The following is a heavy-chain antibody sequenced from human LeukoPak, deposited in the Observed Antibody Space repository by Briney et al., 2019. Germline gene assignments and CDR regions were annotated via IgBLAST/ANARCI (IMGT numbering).Heavy chain of an antibody. CDR3: ARAKEELLWFGETYYYYYMDV. CDR1: GGSFSGYY. CDR2: INHSGST. D-gene: IGHD3-10*01. V-gene: IGHV4-34*01. J-gene: IGHJ6*03. Sequence: SETLSLTCAVYGGSFSGYYWSWIRQPPGKGLEWIGEINHSGSTNYNPSLKSRVTISVDTSKNQFSLKLSSVTAADTAVYYCARAKEELLWFGETYYYYYMDVWGKGTTVTVSS.